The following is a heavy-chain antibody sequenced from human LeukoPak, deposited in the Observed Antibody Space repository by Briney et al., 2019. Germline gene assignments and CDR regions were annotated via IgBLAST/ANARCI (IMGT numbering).Heavy chain of an antibody. CDR1: GYTFTSYY. Sequence: ASVKVSCKASGYTFTSYYMHWVRQAPGQGLEWMGIINPSGGSTSYAQKFQGRVTMTRDTSTSTVYMELSSLRSEDTAVYYCAKHGEPSRDGYKLHSGYFDYWGQGTLVTVSS. V-gene: IGHV1-46*01. CDR3: AKHGEPSRDGYKLHSGYFDY. D-gene: IGHD5-24*01. J-gene: IGHJ4*02. CDR2: INPSGGST.